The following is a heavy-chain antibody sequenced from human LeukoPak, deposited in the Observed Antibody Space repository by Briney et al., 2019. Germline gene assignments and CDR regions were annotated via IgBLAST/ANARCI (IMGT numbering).Heavy chain of an antibody. CDR2: INPNSGAT. CDR1: GNTFTDYY. Sequence: ASVKVSCKASGNTFTDYYMHWVRQAPGQGLEWMGRINPNSGATNYAQNFQDRVTMTRDASIGTAYMELSSLRSDDTAVYYCARDGGPGIEASVTGFGYWGQGTLVTVSS. D-gene: IGHD6-13*01. J-gene: IGHJ4*02. CDR3: ARDGGPGIEASVTGFGY. V-gene: IGHV1-2*06.